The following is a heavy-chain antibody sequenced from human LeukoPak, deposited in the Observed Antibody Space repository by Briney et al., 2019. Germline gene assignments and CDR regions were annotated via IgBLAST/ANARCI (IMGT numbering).Heavy chain of an antibody. J-gene: IGHJ4*02. D-gene: IGHD6-19*01. CDR2: IHHSGST. Sequence: SETLSLTCTVAGGSISSYYWSWIRQPPGKGLEWIGYIHHSGSTNYSPSLKSRVTISVDTSKNRFSLRLSSLTAADTAVYYYARIRPVAGTDYWGRGALVTVSS. V-gene: IGHV4-59*08. CDR1: GGSISSYY. CDR3: ARIRPVAGTDY.